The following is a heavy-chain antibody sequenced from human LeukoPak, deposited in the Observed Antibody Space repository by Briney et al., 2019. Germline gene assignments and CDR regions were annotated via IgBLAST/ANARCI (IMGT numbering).Heavy chain of an antibody. CDR1: GGSISSYY. D-gene: IGHD3-10*01. Sequence: SETLSLTCTVSGGSISSYYWGWIRQPPGKGLEGIGYIYYSGSTNNNPSLKSRVTISVDTSKNQFSLKLSSVTAADTALYYCARSYYGSGNTYYFDYWGEGALVTVSS. V-gene: IGHV4-59*01. CDR2: IYYSGST. CDR3: ARSYYGSGNTYYFDY. J-gene: IGHJ4*02.